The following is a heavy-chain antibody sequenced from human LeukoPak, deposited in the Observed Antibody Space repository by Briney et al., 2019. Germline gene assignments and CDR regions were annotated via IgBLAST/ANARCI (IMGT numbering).Heavy chain of an antibody. V-gene: IGHV3-9*01. D-gene: IGHD6-19*01. Sequence: GGSLRLSCAASGFTFDAYVMHWVRQAPGKGLEWVSGINWNSNNIGYADSVKGRFTISRDNAKNSLYLQMNSLRAEDTAVYYCARERSVAGWSPDYGMDVWGKGTTVTVSS. CDR3: ARERSVAGWSPDYGMDV. J-gene: IGHJ6*04. CDR1: GFTFDAYV. CDR2: INWNSNNI.